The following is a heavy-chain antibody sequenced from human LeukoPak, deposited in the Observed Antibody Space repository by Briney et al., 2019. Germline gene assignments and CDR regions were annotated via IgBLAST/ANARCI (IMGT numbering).Heavy chain of an antibody. CDR2: ISSSGSTI. CDR1: GFTFSDYY. CDR3: ARDWQYYYDSSGYIDY. D-gene: IGHD3-22*01. Sequence: GGSLRLSCAASGFTFSDYYMSWIRQAPGKGLEWVSYISSSGSTIYYADSVKGRFTISRDNAKNSLYLQMNSLRAEDTAVYYCARDWQYYYDSSGYIDYWGQGTLVTVSS. J-gene: IGHJ4*02. V-gene: IGHV3-11*04.